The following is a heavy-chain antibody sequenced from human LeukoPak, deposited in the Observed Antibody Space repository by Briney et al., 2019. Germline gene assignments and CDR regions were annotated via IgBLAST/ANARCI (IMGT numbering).Heavy chain of an antibody. CDR1: GFTFSSYA. J-gene: IGHJ3*02. Sequence: GGSLRLSCAASGFTFSSYAMSWVRQAPGKGLEWVSAISGSGGSTYYAVSVKGRLTISRDNSKNTLYLQMNSLRAEDTAVYYCAKDPDGQFSAFDIWDQGTMVTVSS. CDR3: AKDPDGQFSAFDI. D-gene: IGHD6-19*01. CDR2: ISGSGGST. V-gene: IGHV3-23*01.